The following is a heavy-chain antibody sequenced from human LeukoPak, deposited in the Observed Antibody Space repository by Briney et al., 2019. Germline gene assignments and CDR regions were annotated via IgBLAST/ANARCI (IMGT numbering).Heavy chain of an antibody. Sequence: GGSLRLSCAASGFTFDTYNFNWVRQAPGKGLEWVATIRSYSSYIHYADSVKGRFIISRDDAKKSMYLQMDSLGPEDTAVYYCARDPYSGNYGNDYYYYMDVWGKGTTVTISS. D-gene: IGHD1-26*01. CDR1: GFTFDTYN. CDR2: IRSYSSYI. CDR3: ARDPYSGNYGNDYYYYMDV. V-gene: IGHV3-21*01. J-gene: IGHJ6*03.